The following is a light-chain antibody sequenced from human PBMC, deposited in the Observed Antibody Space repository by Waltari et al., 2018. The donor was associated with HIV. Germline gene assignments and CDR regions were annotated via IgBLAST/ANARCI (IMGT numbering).Light chain of an antibody. Sequence: QSVLTQPPSASGTPGQRVTIPCSGSSSNIGINDVSGYQHRPGTAPKLLIFTNNQRPSWVPDRFSASKSGTSASLAISALQSDDEADYYCAAWDGSLRGGVFGGGTKLTV. J-gene: IGLJ3*02. CDR2: TNN. CDR3: AAWDGSLRGGV. V-gene: IGLV1-47*01. CDR1: SSNIGIND.